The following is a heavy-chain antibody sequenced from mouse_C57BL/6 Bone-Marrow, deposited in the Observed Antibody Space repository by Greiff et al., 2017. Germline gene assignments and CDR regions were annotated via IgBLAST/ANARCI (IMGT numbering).Heavy chain of an antibody. J-gene: IGHJ3*01. V-gene: IGHV5-17*01. Sequence: EVMLVESGGGLVKPGGSLKLSCAASGFTFSDYGMHWVRQAPEKGLEWVAYISSGSSTIYYADTVKGRFTISRDNAKNTLFLQMTSLRSEDTAMYYCARPNYSNYELVAYWGQGTLVTVSA. CDR2: ISSGSSTI. CDR1: GFTFSDYG. CDR3: ARPNYSNYELVAY. D-gene: IGHD2-5*01.